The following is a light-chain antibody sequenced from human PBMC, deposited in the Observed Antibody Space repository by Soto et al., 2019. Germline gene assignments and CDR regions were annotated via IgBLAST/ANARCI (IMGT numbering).Light chain of an antibody. J-gene: IGLJ3*02. CDR1: NTKIGAGYD. Sequence: QLVLTQPPSVSGAPGQRVSISCTGTNTKIGAGYDVNWYQLLPGTAPKRLIYANINRPSGVPDRFSGSKSGASAFLVITGLQTEDEADYYCQSYDSSLSAWKVFGGGTKLTVL. CDR2: ANI. CDR3: QSYDSSLSAWKV. V-gene: IGLV1-40*01.